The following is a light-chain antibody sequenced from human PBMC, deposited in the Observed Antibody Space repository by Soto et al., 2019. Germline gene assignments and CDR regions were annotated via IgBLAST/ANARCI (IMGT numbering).Light chain of an antibody. V-gene: IGLV1-40*01. CDR1: SSNIGAGYD. CDR2: GNS. J-gene: IGLJ2*01. CDR3: QSYDSSLSGVV. Sequence: QSVLTQPPSVSGATGQRVTISCTGSSSNIGAGYDVHWYQQLPGTAPKLLIYGNSNRPSRVPDRFSGSKSGTSASLAITGLQAEDEADYYCQSYDSSLSGVVFGGGTKLTVL.